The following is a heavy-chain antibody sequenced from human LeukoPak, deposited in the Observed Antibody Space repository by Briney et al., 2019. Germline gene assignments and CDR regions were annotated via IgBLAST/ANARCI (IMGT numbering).Heavy chain of an antibody. J-gene: IGHJ4*02. CDR2: IYYSGST. D-gene: IGHD6-19*01. CDR1: GGSISSSSYY. Sequence: SETLSLTCTVSGGSISSSSYYWGWIRQPPGKGLEWIGSIYYSGSTYYNPSLKSRVTISVDTSKNQFSLKLSSVTAADTAVYCCARRRRSGWSTLPFDYWGQGTLVTVSS. V-gene: IGHV4-39*01. CDR3: ARRRRSGWSTLPFDY.